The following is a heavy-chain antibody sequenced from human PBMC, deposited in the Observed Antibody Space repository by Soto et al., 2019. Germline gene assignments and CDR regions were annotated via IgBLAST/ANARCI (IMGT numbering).Heavy chain of an antibody. V-gene: IGHV1-69*13. CDR2: IIPIFGTA. D-gene: IGHD5-18*01. J-gene: IGHJ6*02. CDR1: GGTFRSYA. CDR3: ARGPAMGYYYYGMDV. Sequence: SVKLSCKDSGGTFRSYAISWVRQAPRQGLEWMGGIIPIFGTANYAQKFQGRVTITADESTSTAYMELSSLRSEDTAVYYCARGPAMGYYYYGMDVWGQGTTVTVSS.